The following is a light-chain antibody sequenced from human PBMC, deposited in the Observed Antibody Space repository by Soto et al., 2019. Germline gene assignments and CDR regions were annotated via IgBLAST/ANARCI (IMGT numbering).Light chain of an antibody. Sequence: QSVLTQPPSASGTPGQRVTISCSGSSSNIGTKTVNWYQQLPGTAPKLLIYSNSQRPSGVPDRFSGSKSGTSASLAISGLQSEDEADYHCAGWDDSLNGVVFGGGTKLTVL. J-gene: IGLJ2*01. V-gene: IGLV1-44*01. CDR2: SNS. CDR3: AGWDDSLNGVV. CDR1: SSNIGTKT.